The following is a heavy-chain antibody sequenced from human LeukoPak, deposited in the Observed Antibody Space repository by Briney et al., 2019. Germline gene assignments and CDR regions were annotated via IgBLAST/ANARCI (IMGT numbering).Heavy chain of an antibody. V-gene: IGHV5-51*01. J-gene: IGHJ5*02. CDR1: GYTFTSHW. D-gene: IGHD5-12*01. Sequence: KAGESLKISCKDSGYTFTSHWVGWVRQRPGKGLEWVGIIFPGNSDTRYSPSFQGQVTISADTSISTAYLQWGSLKVSDTAIYYCARGGRSGYDSNLFDPWGQGTLVSVSS. CDR3: ARGGRSGYDSNLFDP. CDR2: IFPGNSDT.